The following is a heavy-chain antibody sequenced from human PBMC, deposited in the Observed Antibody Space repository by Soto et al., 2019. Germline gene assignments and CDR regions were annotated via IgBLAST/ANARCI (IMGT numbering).Heavy chain of an antibody. D-gene: IGHD3-22*01. CDR3: ARPHYQSNTFYFYFDY. Sequence: KAXETLSLTCGVDGGSFSAYYWSWIRQPPGKGLEWIGTIFHGGHTNYSPSLKSRVTISVDTSKNQFSLELSSVTAADTAVYYCARPHYQSNTFYFYFDYWSQGTLVTVSS. CDR1: GGSFSAYY. J-gene: IGHJ4*02. CDR2: IFHGGHT. V-gene: IGHV4-34*12.